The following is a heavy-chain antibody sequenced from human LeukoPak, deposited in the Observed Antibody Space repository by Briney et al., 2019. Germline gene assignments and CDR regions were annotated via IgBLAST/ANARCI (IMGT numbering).Heavy chain of an antibody. CDR2: MNPNSGNT. J-gene: IGHJ4*02. V-gene: IGHV1-8*01. CDR3: ARGMWQGQLVDY. Sequence: ASVKVSCKASGYTFTSYDINWVRQATGQGREWMGWMNPNSGNTGYAQKFQGRVTMTRNTSISTAYMALSSLRSEDTAVYYCARGMWQGQLVDYWGQGTLVTVSS. CDR1: GYTFTSYD. D-gene: IGHD6-6*01.